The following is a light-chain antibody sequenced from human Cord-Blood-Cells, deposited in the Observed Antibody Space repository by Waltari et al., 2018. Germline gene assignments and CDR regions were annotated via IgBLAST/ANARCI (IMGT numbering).Light chain of an antibody. J-gene: IGLJ3*02. CDR1: SSDVGGYNY. CDR2: DAS. CDR3: CSYAGSYNWV. V-gene: IGLV2-11*01. Sequence: QSALTQPRSVSGSPGQSVTISCTGTSSDVGGYNYVSWYQQHPGKAPKLMIYDASTRLSGVPGRFSVSKSGNTASLTISGLQAEDEADYYCCSYAGSYNWVFGGGTKLTVL.